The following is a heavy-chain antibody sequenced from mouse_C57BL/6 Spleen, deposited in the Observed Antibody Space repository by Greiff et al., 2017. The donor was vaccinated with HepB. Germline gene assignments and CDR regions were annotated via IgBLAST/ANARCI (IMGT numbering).Heavy chain of an antibody. CDR3: TRGATVVATEGYYFDY. Sequence: QVQLQQSGAELVRPGASVTLSCKASGYTFTDYEMHWVKQTPVHGLEWIGAIDPETGGTAYNQKFKGKAILTADKSSSTAYMELRSLTSEDSAVYYCTRGATVVATEGYYFDYWGQGTTLTVSS. CDR1: GYTFTDYE. V-gene: IGHV1-15*01. J-gene: IGHJ2*01. D-gene: IGHD1-1*01. CDR2: IDPETGGT.